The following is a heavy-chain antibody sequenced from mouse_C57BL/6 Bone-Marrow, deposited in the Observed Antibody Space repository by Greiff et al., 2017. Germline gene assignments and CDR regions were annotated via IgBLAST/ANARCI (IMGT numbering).Heavy chain of an antibody. CDR3: ARRDYGSSYEYAMDY. CDR1: GFTFSDYG. J-gene: IGHJ4*01. D-gene: IGHD1-1*01. CDR2: ISNLAYSI. V-gene: IGHV5-15*01. Sequence: EVKLVESGGGLVQPGGSLKLSCAASGFTFSDYGMAWVRQAPRKGPEWVAFISNLAYSIYYADTVTGRFTISRENAKNTLYLEMSSLRSEDTAMYYCARRDYGSSYEYAMDYWGQGTSVTVSS.